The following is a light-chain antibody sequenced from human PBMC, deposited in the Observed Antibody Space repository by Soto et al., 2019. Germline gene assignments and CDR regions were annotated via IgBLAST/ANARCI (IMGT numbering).Light chain of an antibody. J-gene: IGKJ1*01. CDR3: QQYNNRPPWT. V-gene: IGKV3-15*01. Sequence: EIVLTQSPATLSSSPGETATLSCRASQTIDTNLAWYQQKPGQAPRLLIFAASTRATGIPARFSGSGSGTEFSLTITSLQSEDFALYYCQQYNNRPPWTFGQGTKVDIK. CDR1: QTIDTN. CDR2: AAS.